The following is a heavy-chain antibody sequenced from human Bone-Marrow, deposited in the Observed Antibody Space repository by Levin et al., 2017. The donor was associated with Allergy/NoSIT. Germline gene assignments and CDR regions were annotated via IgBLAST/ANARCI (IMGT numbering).Heavy chain of an antibody. CDR1: GYTFTSFE. V-gene: IGHV1-8*02. J-gene: IGHJ3*01. D-gene: IGHD3-3*01. Sequence: ASVKVSCKASGYTFTSFEIHWVRQATGQGPVWMGWMNPINGKTGLLQKFQGRVTLTRNTSISTAYMELISLTSDDTAVYHCARGSLGYDSWSGYFGDKNAFDVWGQGTVVTVSS. CDR3: ARGSLGYDSWSGYFGDKNAFDV. CDR2: MNPINGKT.